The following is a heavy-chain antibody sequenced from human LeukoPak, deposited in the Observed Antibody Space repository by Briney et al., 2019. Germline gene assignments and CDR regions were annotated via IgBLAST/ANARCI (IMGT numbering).Heavy chain of an antibody. Sequence: SETLSLTCTVSGGSISSHYWSWIRQPPGKGLEWIGYIYYSGSTNYNPSLKSRVTISVDTSKNQFSLKLSSVTAADTAVYYCARHGGYVKAFDYWGQGTLVTVSS. J-gene: IGHJ4*02. CDR2: IYYSGST. CDR1: GGSISSHY. CDR3: ARHGGYVKAFDY. D-gene: IGHD5-12*01. V-gene: IGHV4-59*11.